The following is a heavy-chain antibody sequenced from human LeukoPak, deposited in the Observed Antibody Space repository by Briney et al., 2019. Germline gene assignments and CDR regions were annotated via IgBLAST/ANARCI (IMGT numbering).Heavy chain of an antibody. V-gene: IGHV3-48*01. CDR2: ISSSSSTI. D-gene: IGHD3-10*02. J-gene: IGHJ6*04. CDR3: AELGITMIGGV. Sequence: PGGSLRLSCAASGFTVSSYSMNWVRQAPGKGLEWVSHISSSSSTIYYADSVKGRFTISRDNAKNSLYLQMNSLRAEDTAVYYCAELGITMIGGVWGKGTTVTISS. CDR1: GFTVSSYS.